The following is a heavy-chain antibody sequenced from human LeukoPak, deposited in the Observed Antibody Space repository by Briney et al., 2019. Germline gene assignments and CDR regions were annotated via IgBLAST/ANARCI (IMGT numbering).Heavy chain of an antibody. J-gene: IGHJ4*02. CDR1: GFTFSSYA. D-gene: IGHD3-22*01. Sequence: GGSLRLSCAASGFTFSSYAMSWVRQAPGKGLEWVSAISGSGGSTYYADSVKGRFTISRDNSKNTLYLQMNSLRAEDTAVYYCAKTSRRDYYDSSGYLIDYWGQGTLVTVSS. V-gene: IGHV3-23*01. CDR2: ISGSGGST. CDR3: AKTSRRDYYDSSGYLIDY.